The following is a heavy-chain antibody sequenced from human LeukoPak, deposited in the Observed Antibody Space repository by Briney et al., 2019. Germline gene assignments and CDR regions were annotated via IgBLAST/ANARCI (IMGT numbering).Heavy chain of an antibody. V-gene: IGHV4-39*01. CDR2: IYYSGST. J-gene: IGHJ4*02. Sequence: SETLSLPCTVSGGSLSSSSYYWGWIPQPRGKGLEWIVSIYYSGSTYYNPSLKSRVTISVDTSKNQSSLQLSSVTAADTAVYYCARHLVSGYFDYWGQGTLVTVSS. CDR3: ARHLVSGYFDY. D-gene: IGHD2-15*01. CDR1: GGSLSSSSYY.